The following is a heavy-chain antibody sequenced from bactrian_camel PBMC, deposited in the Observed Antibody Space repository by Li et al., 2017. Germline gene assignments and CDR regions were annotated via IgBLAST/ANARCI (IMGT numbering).Heavy chain of an antibody. V-gene: IGHV3S53*01. CDR3: AAARYRQPCSWNTADFLN. Sequence: VQLEESRGGSVEVGGSLRLSCTASGYTASFAVMGWFRQAPGKEREAIAAIDNDGFPTYHAAVKGRFAISRDNAENTLYLQMNSLKPDDTGVYYCAAARYRQPCSWNTADFLNWGQGTQVTVS. CDR1: GYTASFAV. D-gene: IGHD6*01. CDR2: IDNDGFP. J-gene: IGHJ4*01.